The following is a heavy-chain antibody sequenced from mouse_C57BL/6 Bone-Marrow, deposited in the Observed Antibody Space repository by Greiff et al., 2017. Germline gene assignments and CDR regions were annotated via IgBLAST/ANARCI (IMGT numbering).Heavy chain of an antibody. CDR1: GYTFTSYW. Sequence: QVQLKQSGAELVRPGSSVKLSCKASGYTFTSYWMHWVKQRPIQGLEWIGNIDPSDSETHYNQKFKDKATLTVDKSSSTAYMELRSLTSEDSAVYFCARRGYDYDGGYAMDYWGQGTSVTVSS. CDR2: IDPSDSET. D-gene: IGHD2-4*01. CDR3: ARRGYDYDGGYAMDY. V-gene: IGHV1-52*01. J-gene: IGHJ4*01.